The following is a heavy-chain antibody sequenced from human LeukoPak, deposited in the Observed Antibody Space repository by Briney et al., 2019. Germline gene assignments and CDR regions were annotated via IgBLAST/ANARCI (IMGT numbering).Heavy chain of an antibody. CDR3: ARAQYSSSWYSFFDY. Sequence: TSETLSLTCTVSGGSISSYYWSWIRQHPGKGLEWIGYIYYSGSTYYNPSLKSRVTISVDTSKNQFSLKLSSVTAADTAVYYCARAQYSSSWYSFFDYWGQGTLVTVSS. CDR2: IYYSGST. D-gene: IGHD6-13*01. V-gene: IGHV4-31*03. CDR1: GGSISSYY. J-gene: IGHJ4*02.